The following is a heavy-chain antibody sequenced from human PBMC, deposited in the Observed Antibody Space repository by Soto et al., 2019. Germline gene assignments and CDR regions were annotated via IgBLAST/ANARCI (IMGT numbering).Heavy chain of an antibody. Sequence: QVQLVQSGAEVKKPGASVKVSCKASGYTFTRYAMHWVRQAPGQRLEWMGWINSGKGNTKYSEKFQGRVTITSDTSASTAHMDLSSLRSEDTAMYYCARAGDDCSAANCYVIDYWGQGTLVTVSS. CDR3: ARAGDDCSAANCYVIDY. CDR2: INSGKGNT. D-gene: IGHD2-2*01. CDR1: GYTFTRYA. J-gene: IGHJ4*02. V-gene: IGHV1-3*04.